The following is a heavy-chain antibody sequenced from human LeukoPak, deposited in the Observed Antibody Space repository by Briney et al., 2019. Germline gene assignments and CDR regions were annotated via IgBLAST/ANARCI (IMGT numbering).Heavy chain of an antibody. Sequence: GGSLRLSCAASGFSLSTYSMNWVRQAPGKGLEWVSSISSSSSYIYYADSLKGRFTISRDNSKNTLYLQMNSLRAEDTAVYYCARDSGIAAAGTFFDYWGQGTLVTVSS. V-gene: IGHV3-21*04. CDR3: ARDSGIAAAGTFFDY. D-gene: IGHD6-13*01. CDR1: GFSLSTYS. CDR2: ISSSSSYI. J-gene: IGHJ4*02.